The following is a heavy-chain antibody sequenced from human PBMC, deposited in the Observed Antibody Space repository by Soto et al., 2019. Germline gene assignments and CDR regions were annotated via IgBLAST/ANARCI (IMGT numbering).Heavy chain of an antibody. J-gene: IGHJ6*02. CDR3: ARGARDDFWSGYLGDV. Sequence: QVQLVQSGAEVKKPGASVKVSCKASGGTFSSYAISWVRQAPGQGLEWMGGIIPIFGTANYAQKFQGRVTITADESTSTAYMELSSLRSEDTAVYYCARGARDDFWSGYLGDVWGQGTTVTVSS. V-gene: IGHV1-69*13. CDR2: IIPIFGTA. D-gene: IGHD3-3*01. CDR1: GGTFSSYA.